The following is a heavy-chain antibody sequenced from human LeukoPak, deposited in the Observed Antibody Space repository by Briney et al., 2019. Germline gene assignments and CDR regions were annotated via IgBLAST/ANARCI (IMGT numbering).Heavy chain of an antibody. V-gene: IGHV3-23*01. J-gene: IGHJ5*02. CDR3: AKGVSSVVYALNWFDP. CDR2: ISGSGGST. CDR1: GFTFSSYA. D-gene: IGHD2-8*02. Sequence: PGGSLRLSCAASGFTFSSYAMSWVRQAPGKGLEWFSAISGSGGSTYYADSVKGRFTISRDNSKNTLYLQMNSLRAEDTAVYYCAKGVSSVVYALNWFDPWGQGTLVTVSS.